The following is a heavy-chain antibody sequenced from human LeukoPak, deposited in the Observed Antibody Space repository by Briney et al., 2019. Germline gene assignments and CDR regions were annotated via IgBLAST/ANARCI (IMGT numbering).Heavy chain of an antibody. J-gene: IGHJ6*03. V-gene: IGHV6-1*01. Sequence: SQTLSLTCAISGDSVSSNSAARNWIRQSPSRGLEWLGRTYYRSKWYNDYAVSVKSRIAINPDTSKNQFSLQLNSVTPEDTAVYYCAKAVYSSSWPFVIPSYYYYYMDVWGKGTTVTVSS. CDR2: TYYRSKWYN. D-gene: IGHD6-13*01. CDR1: GDSVSSNSAA. CDR3: AKAVYSSSWPFVIPSYYYYYMDV.